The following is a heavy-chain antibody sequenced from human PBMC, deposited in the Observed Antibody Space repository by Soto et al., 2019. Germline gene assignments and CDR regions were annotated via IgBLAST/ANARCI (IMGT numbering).Heavy chain of an antibody. CDR1: GYTFTTYH. CDR3: ARGRRFCSSTSCSYYFDF. Sequence: QVQLVQSGAEVKKPGASVKVSCKTSGYTFTTYHINWVRQAAGQGLEWMGWMNPNSGNTGLVQKFQGRLTMTRNNSITTAYMGLSSLRSEDTAIYYCARGRRFCSSTSCSYYFDFWGQGTLVTVSS. V-gene: IGHV1-8*01. CDR2: MNPNSGNT. D-gene: IGHD2-2*01. J-gene: IGHJ4*02.